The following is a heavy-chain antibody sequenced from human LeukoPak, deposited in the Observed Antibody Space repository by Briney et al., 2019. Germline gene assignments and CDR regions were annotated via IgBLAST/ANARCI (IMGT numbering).Heavy chain of an antibody. V-gene: IGHV3-30-3*01. CDR3: ARGHDYTHYYFDY. CDR1: GSTFTYYA. J-gene: IGHJ4*02. D-gene: IGHD2-2*02. Sequence: GGSLTLSCAASGSTFTYYALPWVRQAPGKGLEWVAFMSHDGGTKYYADSVKGRFPISRDNSKHTLYLQMNSLRAEDTAVYYCARGHDYTHYYFDYWGQGPLVTVSS. CDR2: MSHDGGTK.